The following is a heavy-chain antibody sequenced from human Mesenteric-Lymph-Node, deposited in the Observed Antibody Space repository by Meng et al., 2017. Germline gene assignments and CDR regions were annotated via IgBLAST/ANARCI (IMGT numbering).Heavy chain of an antibody. Sequence: GEPLKISCAASRFPFSNYWMNWVRQAPGKGLEWVSRLNNDEISTTYADSVKGRFTVSRDNAKNTLYLQMNRLRAEDTAVYYCAKEGQQPQLLVSWFDPWGQGTLVTVSS. V-gene: IGHV3-74*03. CDR2: LNNDEIST. CDR3: AKEGQQPQLLVSWFDP. J-gene: IGHJ5*02. CDR1: RFPFSNYW. D-gene: IGHD2-8*02.